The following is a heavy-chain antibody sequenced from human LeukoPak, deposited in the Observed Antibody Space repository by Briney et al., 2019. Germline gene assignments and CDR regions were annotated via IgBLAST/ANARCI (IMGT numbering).Heavy chain of an antibody. CDR2: INHSGST. D-gene: IGHD4-4*01. V-gene: IGHV4-34*01. J-gene: IGHJ4*02. CDR1: GGSFSGYY. CDR3: ATTRPLTTVTTFDY. Sequence: SETLSLTCAVYGGSFSGYYWSWTRQPPGKGLEWIGEINHSGSTNYNPSLKSRVTISVDTSKNQFSLKLSSATAADTAVYYCATTRPLTTVTTFDYWGQGTLVTVSS.